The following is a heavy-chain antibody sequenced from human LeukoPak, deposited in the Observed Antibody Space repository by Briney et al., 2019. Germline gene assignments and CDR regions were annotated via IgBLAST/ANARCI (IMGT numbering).Heavy chain of an antibody. Sequence: HPGGSLRLSCAASGFTFSSYAMSWVRQAPGKGLEWVSAISGSGGSTYYADSVKGRFTISRDNSKNTLSLQMNSLRAEDTAVYYCAKRGPGSPESGKYYFDYWGQGTLVTVSS. CDR1: GFTFSSYA. CDR2: ISGSGGST. D-gene: IGHD3-10*01. J-gene: IGHJ4*02. CDR3: AKRGPGSPESGKYYFDY. V-gene: IGHV3-23*01.